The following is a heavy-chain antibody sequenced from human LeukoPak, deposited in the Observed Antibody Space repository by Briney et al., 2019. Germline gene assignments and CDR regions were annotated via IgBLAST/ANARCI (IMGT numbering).Heavy chain of an antibody. Sequence: SVKVSCKASGGTFSSYTISWVRQAPGQGLEWMGRIIPILGIANYAQKFQGRVTITADKSTSTAYMELSSLKSEDTAVYYCARGLGGATTFDYWGQGTLVTVSS. V-gene: IGHV1-69*02. CDR1: GGTFSSYT. J-gene: IGHJ4*02. CDR2: IIPILGIA. CDR3: ARGLGGATTFDY. D-gene: IGHD1-26*01.